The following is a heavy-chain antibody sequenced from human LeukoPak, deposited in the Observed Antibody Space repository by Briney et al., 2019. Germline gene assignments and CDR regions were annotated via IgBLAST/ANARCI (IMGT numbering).Heavy chain of an antibody. D-gene: IGHD3-9*01. Sequence: SETLSLTCTVSGGSISSYYWSWIRQAAGKGLEWIGRIYTSGSTNYNPSLKSRVTMSIDTSKNQFSLKLSSVTAADTAVYYCARATGADILTGYLRGFDYWGQGTLVTVSS. V-gene: IGHV4-4*07. CDR2: IYTSGST. J-gene: IGHJ4*02. CDR3: ARATGADILTGYLRGFDY. CDR1: GGSISSYY.